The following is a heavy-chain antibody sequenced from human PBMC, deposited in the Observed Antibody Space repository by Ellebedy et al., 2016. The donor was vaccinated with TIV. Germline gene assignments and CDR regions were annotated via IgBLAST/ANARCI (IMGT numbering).Heavy chain of an antibody. Sequence: AASVKVSCKASGYTFTTFAIHWVRQAPGQSPEWMGWINVDDANTKYSQKFQGRVTFTRDTSANTVYMHLSSLRSEDPAVYYCARDPLGYCSGGSCTNNWFDPWGQGTLVTVSS. V-gene: IGHV1-3*01. CDR2: INVDDANT. CDR1: GYTFTTFA. J-gene: IGHJ5*02. D-gene: IGHD2-15*01. CDR3: ARDPLGYCSGGSCTNNWFDP.